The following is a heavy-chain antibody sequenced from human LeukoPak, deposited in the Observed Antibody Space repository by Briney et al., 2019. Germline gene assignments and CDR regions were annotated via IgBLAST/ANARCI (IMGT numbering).Heavy chain of an antibody. D-gene: IGHD2-2*02. CDR3: VRREYCTTTSCYIRGMDY. J-gene: IGHJ4*02. V-gene: IGHV4-39*01. Sequence: SETLSLTCTVSGGFIDSSSYYWGWIRQPPGKGLEWIGNIYYSGSAHYNPSLRSRVTISVDTSKNQFSLKLSSVTAADTAVYFCVRREYCTTTSCYIRGMDYWGQGTLVTVPS. CDR1: GGFIDSSSYY. CDR2: IYYSGSA.